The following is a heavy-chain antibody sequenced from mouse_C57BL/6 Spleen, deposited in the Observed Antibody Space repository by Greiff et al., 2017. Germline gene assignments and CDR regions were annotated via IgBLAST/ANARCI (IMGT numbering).Heavy chain of an antibody. CDR3: ARGYYGSSYIYYAMDY. CDR2: INPNNGGT. V-gene: IGHV1-26*01. CDR1: GYTFTDYY. D-gene: IGHD1-1*01. Sequence: VQLQQSGPELVKPGASVKISCKASGYTFTDYYMNWVKQSHGKSLEWIGDINPNNGGTSYNQKFKGKATLTVDKSSSTAYMELRSLTSEDSAVYYCARGYYGSSYIYYAMDYWGQGTSVTVSS. J-gene: IGHJ4*01.